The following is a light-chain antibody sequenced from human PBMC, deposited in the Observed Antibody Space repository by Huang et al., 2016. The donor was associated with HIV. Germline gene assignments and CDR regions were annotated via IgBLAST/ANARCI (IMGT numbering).Light chain of an antibody. CDR3: QKYNSAPRT. Sequence: DIQMTQSPSSLSASVGDRVTITCRASQDISNSLAWYQQKPGKVPKLLISAASTLQSGVPSRFSGSGSGTDFTLTISSLQPEDVATYYCQKYNSAPRTFGQGTKVEI. V-gene: IGKV1-27*01. CDR1: QDISNS. CDR2: AAS. J-gene: IGKJ1*01.